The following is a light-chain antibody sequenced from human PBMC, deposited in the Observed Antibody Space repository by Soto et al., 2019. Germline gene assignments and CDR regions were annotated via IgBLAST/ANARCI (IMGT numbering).Light chain of an antibody. V-gene: IGKV1-5*03. CDR2: KAS. CDR3: QHFNSYPWT. CDR1: QSISSW. Sequence: DIPMTQSPSTLAASLGERATIXCRASQSISSWLAWYQQKPGKAPKLLINKASSLESGVPSRFSGSGSGTEFTLTISSLQPDDFATYYCQHFNSYPWTFGQGTKVDIK. J-gene: IGKJ1*01.